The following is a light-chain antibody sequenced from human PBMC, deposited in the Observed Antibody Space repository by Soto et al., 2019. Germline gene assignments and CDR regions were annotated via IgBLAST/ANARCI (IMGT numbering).Light chain of an antibody. V-gene: IGKV1-5*01. CDR2: DAS. Sequence: IQMTQSPSSLSASVGDRVTITCQATQDIRKYLNWYQQKPGKAPKLLIYDASSLESGVPQRFSGSGSGTEFTLTISSLQTDDFSTYYCQQYHSYWTFGQGTKVDNK. J-gene: IGKJ1*01. CDR3: QQYHSYWT. CDR1: QDIRKY.